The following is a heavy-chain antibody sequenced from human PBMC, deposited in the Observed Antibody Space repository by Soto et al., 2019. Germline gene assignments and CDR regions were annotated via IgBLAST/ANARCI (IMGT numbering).Heavy chain of an antibody. J-gene: IGHJ4*02. CDR2: IIPIFGTA. CDR1: GGTFSSYA. CDR3: GAYYYDSSGYYYRFDY. Sequence: SVKVSCKASGGTFSSYAISWLRQAPGQGLEWMGGIIPIFGTANYAQKFQGRVTITADESTSTAYMELSSLRSEDTAVYYCGAYYYDSSGYYYRFDYWGQGTLVTVSS. V-gene: IGHV1-69*13. D-gene: IGHD3-22*01.